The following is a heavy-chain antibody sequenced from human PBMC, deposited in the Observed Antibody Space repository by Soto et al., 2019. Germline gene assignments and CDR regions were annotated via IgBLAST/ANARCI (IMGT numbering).Heavy chain of an antibody. Sequence: QVHLQESGPGLVNPSEPLSLPCAFSGDSISSYYSMGIGHPPGKGLESIGYLYYGRSANYNPSLKSRVTLSVDTSTNQCSLTLSSMTAADTAVYYCALRSMAVVPEYWGQGTLVTVSS. CDR3: ALRSMAVVPEY. CDR2: LYYGRSA. V-gene: IGHV4-59*01. J-gene: IGHJ4*02. CDR1: GDSISSYY. D-gene: IGHD3-22*01.